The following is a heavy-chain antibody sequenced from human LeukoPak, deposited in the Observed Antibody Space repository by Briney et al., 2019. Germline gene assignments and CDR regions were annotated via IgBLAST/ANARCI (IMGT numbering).Heavy chain of an antibody. Sequence: GGSLRLSCAASGFTFSSYAICWVRQAPGKGLEWVSAISKSGDSTYYADSVKGRFTISRDNSKNTIYLQMNSLRVEDTAVYYCAKLSGWTGWFFDYWGQGTVVTVSS. CDR1: GFTFSSYA. V-gene: IGHV3-23*01. CDR3: AKLSGWTGWFFDY. J-gene: IGHJ4*02. CDR2: ISKSGDST. D-gene: IGHD6-19*01.